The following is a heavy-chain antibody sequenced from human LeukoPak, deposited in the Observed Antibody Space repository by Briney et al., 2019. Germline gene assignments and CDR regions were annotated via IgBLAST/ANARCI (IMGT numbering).Heavy chain of an antibody. Sequence: ASVKVSCKASGYTFTSYYMHWVRQAPGQGLEWMGIINPSGGSTSYAQKFQGRVTMTRDTSTSTVYMELSSLRSEDTAVYYCARDRLRMAAAGTPLFDYWGQGTLVTVSS. D-gene: IGHD6-13*01. CDR2: INPSGGST. CDR1: GYTFTSYY. V-gene: IGHV1-46*01. CDR3: ARDRLRMAAAGTPLFDY. J-gene: IGHJ4*02.